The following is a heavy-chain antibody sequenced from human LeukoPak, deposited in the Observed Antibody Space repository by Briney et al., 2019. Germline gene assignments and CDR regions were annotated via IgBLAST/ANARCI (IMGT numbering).Heavy chain of an antibody. Sequence: PSETLSLTCTVSGGSISSSSYYWGWIRQPPGKGLEWIGSMYYSGSTYYNPSLKSRVTISVDTSKNQFSLKLSSVTAADTAVYYCARRTGIAVAGTPNWAFDIWGQGTMVTVSS. J-gene: IGHJ3*02. CDR2: MYYSGST. D-gene: IGHD6-19*01. V-gene: IGHV4-39*01. CDR1: GGSISSSSYY. CDR3: ARRTGIAVAGTPNWAFDI.